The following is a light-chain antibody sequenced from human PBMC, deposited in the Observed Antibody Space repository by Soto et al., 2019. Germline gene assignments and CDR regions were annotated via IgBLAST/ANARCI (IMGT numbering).Light chain of an antibody. V-gene: IGLV1-40*01. CDR1: ISDIWAGFD. Sequence: QSVLTQPASVSGAPGQRFTISCSGSISDIWAGFDVHWYQHLPGTAPKLLIYGNTNRPSGVPGRFSGSKYGTSASLVISGLQAEDEDDYYCQSYENSRTGFYVFGTGTNVTVL. J-gene: IGLJ1*01. CDR2: GNT. CDR3: QSYENSRTGFYV.